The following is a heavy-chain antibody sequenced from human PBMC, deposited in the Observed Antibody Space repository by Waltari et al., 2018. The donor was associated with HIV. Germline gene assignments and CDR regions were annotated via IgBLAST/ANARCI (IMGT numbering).Heavy chain of an antibody. V-gene: IGHV3-23*04. CDR3: AKGSKGFDY. CDR1: GFTFGSFA. Sequence: EVQLVESGGGLAQPGGSLRLSWVASGFTFGSFAMSWVRQAPGKGLEWVSALSGSGDKTYSPDSVKGRFIISRDNSKNTLYLQMNSLRAEDTAVYYCAKGSKGFDYWGQGTLVTVSS. CDR2: LSGSGDKT. J-gene: IGHJ4*02.